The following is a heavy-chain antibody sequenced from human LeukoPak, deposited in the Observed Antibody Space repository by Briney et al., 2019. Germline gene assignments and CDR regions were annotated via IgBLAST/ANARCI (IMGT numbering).Heavy chain of an antibody. CDR2: IYSDNT. CDR1: GFTFSSYW. Sequence: GGSLRLSCAASGFTFSSYWMSWVRQAPGKGLEWVSFIYSDNTHYSDSVKGRFTISRDNSKNTRYLQMNSLRAEDTAVYYCARRAGAYSHPYDYWGQGTLVTVSS. CDR3: ARRAGAYSHPYDY. V-gene: IGHV3-53*01. J-gene: IGHJ4*02. D-gene: IGHD4/OR15-4a*01.